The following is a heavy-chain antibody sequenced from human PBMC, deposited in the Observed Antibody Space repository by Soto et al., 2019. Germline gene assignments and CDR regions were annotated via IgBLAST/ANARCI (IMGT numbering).Heavy chain of an antibody. J-gene: IGHJ4*02. CDR1: GYTFTSYG. Sequence: QVHLVQSGAEVKKPGASVKVSCKCSGYTFTSYGITWVRQAPGQGLEWMGWISAHNGNTNYAQKLQGRVTVTRDTSTSTDYMEQRSVRYAATAVYYCERGRYGDYWGQGALVTASS. D-gene: IGHD1-1*01. CDR2: ISAHNGNT. V-gene: IGHV1-18*01. CDR3: ERGRYGDY.